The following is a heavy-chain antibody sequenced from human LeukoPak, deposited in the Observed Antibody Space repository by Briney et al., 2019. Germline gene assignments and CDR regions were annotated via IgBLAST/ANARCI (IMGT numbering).Heavy chain of an antibody. Sequence: ASVKVSCKASGYTFTGYYMHWVRQAPGQGLEWMGWINPNSGGTNYAQKFQGRVTMTRDTSISTAYMELSRLRSDDTAVYYSAFIPRDIVVVPAATIDYWGQGTLVTVSS. CDR1: GYTFTGYY. CDR3: AFIPRDIVVVPAATIDY. V-gene: IGHV1-2*02. CDR2: INPNSGGT. J-gene: IGHJ4*02. D-gene: IGHD2-2*01.